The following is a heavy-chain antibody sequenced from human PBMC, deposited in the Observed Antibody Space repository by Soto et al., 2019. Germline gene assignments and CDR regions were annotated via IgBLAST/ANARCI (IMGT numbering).Heavy chain of an antibody. Sequence: GGSLRLSCAASGFTFSSYAMSWVRQAPGKGLEWVSAISGSGGSTYYADSVKGRFTISRDNSKNTLYLQMNSLRAEDTAVYYCAREGLGYSNYVGDAFDIWGQGTMVTVSS. J-gene: IGHJ3*02. CDR2: ISGSGGST. V-gene: IGHV3-23*01. CDR3: AREGLGYSNYVGDAFDI. D-gene: IGHD4-4*01. CDR1: GFTFSSYA.